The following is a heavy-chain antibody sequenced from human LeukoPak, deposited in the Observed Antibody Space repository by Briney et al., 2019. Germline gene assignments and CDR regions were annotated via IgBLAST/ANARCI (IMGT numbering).Heavy chain of an antibody. CDR2: INPNSGGT. Sequence: ASVKVSCKASGGTFSSYAISWVRQAPGQGLEWMGWINPNSGGTNYAQKFQGRVTMTRDTSISTAYMELSRLRSDDTAVYYCARESYTGAFDIWGQGTMVTVSS. CDR3: ARESYTGAFDI. CDR1: GGTFSSYA. V-gene: IGHV1-2*02. J-gene: IGHJ3*02. D-gene: IGHD1-26*01.